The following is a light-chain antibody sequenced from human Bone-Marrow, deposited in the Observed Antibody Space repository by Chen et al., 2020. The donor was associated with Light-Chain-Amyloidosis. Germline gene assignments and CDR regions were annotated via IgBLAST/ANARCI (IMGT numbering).Light chain of an antibody. CDR2: IAT. V-gene: IGLV3-25*03. CDR3: QSADSSGTYEVI. CDR1: DLPTKY. Sequence: SYELTQPPSVSVFPGQTARITCSGDDLPTKYAYWYQQKPVQAPVLVIHIATERPSGITERFSGSSSGTTATLTISGFQAEDEADYHCQSADSSGTYEVIFGGGTKLTVL. J-gene: IGLJ2*01.